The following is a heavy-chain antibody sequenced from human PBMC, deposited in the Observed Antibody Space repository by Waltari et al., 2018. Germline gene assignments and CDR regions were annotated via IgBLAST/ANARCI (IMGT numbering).Heavy chain of an antibody. V-gene: IGHV1-2*06. CDR2: INPNSGGT. D-gene: IGHD3-22*01. CDR1: GYTFTGYY. J-gene: IGHJ3*02. CDR3: AREVAMIVVVDAFDI. Sequence: QVQLVQSGAEVKKPGASVKVSCKASGYTFTGYYMPWVRPAPGQGLEWMGRINPNSGGTNYAQKFQGRVTMTRDTSISTAYMELSRLRSDDTAVYYCAREVAMIVVVDAFDIWGQGTMVTVSS.